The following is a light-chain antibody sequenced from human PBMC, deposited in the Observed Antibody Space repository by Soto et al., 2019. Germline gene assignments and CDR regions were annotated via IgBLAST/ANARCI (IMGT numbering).Light chain of an antibody. CDR2: GAS. Sequence: EIVMAQSPSTLSVSLGERATLSCRASQSVSSNLAWYQQKPSQAPRLLIYGASTRATGIPARFSGSGSGTEFTLTISSLQSEDFAVYYCQQYNIWPWTFGQGTKVEIK. CDR3: QQYNIWPWT. V-gene: IGKV3-15*01. J-gene: IGKJ1*01. CDR1: QSVSSN.